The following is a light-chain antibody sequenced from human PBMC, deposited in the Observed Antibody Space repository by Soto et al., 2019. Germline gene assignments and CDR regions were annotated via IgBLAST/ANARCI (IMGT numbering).Light chain of an antibody. CDR2: DAS. CDR1: QDISKF. V-gene: IGKV1-33*01. J-gene: IGKJ3*01. CDR3: QQYENRPYT. Sequence: DIQMTQSPSSLSASIGDRVSFTCQASQDISKFLNWYQHKPGQAPSLLIYDASKSQFGVPSRFSGSGSGTDFTFTISSLQPEDNATYHCQQYENRPYTFGPGTKV.